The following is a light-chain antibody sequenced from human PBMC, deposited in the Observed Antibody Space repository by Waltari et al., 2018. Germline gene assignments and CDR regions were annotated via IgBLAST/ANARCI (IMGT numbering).Light chain of an antibody. CDR1: QSVSSSY. CDR2: GAS. Sequence: EIVLTQSPGTLSLSPGERATLSCRASQSVSSSYLAWYQQKPGQAPRLLIYGASSRATGSPDRFSGSGSGTDFTLTISRLEPEDVAVYYCQQYGSSPPTFGQGTKVEIK. CDR3: QQYGSSPPT. J-gene: IGKJ1*01. V-gene: IGKV3-20*01.